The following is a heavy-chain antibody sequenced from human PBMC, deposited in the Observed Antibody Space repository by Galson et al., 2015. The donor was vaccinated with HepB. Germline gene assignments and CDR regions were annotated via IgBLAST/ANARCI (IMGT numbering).Heavy chain of an antibody. J-gene: IGHJ4*02. Sequence: SGAEVKKPGESLKISCKDSGYSFNDYGIGWVRQVPGKGLEWMGIIYPGDSDATYSPSFQGQVTISGDKSINTAFLQWISLKASDTAMYFCARLMPGEGIDYWGQGTLVTVSS. CDR1: GYSFNDYG. CDR3: ARLMPGEGIDY. CDR2: IYPGDSDA. V-gene: IGHV5-51*03. D-gene: IGHD7-27*01.